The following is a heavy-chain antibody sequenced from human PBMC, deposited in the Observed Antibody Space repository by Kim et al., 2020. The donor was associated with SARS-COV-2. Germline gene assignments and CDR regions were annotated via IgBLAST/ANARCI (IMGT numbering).Heavy chain of an antibody. CDR2: IKEDGSDK. Sequence: GGSLRLSCAASGFTFSRHWMTWVRQAPGKGLEWVAHIKEDGSDKNYVDPVKGRFTISRDNAKNSLYLQMSNLRAEDTAVYFCAILGTSGLASWDQGTLVTVSS. J-gene: IGHJ4*02. V-gene: IGHV3-7*03. CDR1: GFTFSRHW. CDR3: AILGTSGLAS. D-gene: IGHD2-2*01.